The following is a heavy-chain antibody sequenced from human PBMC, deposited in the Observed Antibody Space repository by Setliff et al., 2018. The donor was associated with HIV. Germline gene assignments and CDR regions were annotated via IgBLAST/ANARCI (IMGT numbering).Heavy chain of an antibody. CDR2: ISSSSSYI. CDR1: GFTFSSYS. CDR3: ARAVCPSLNCYSFFNY. V-gene: IGHV3-21*01. D-gene: IGHD2-15*01. Sequence: GGSLRLSCAASGFTFSSYSMNWVRQAPGKGLEWVSSISSSSSYIYYADSVKGRFTISRDNAKNSLYLQMNSLRAEDTAVYYCARAVCPSLNCYSFFNYWGHGSLVTSPQ. J-gene: IGHJ4*01.